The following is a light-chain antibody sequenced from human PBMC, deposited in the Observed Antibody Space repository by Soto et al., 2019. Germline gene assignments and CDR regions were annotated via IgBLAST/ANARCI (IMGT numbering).Light chain of an antibody. CDR1: QTVSPW. CDR2: DVS. V-gene: IGKV1-5*01. J-gene: IGKJ2*01. CDR3: QQYNTYTHT. Sequence: IQMTQTPSTLSASVGDRVTIACRASQTVSPWLAWYQQKPGKAPTLLIYDVSNLQSGVPSRFSGSGSGTEFTLTFTSLQPDDFGTYYCQQYNTYTHTFGQGTKLEIK.